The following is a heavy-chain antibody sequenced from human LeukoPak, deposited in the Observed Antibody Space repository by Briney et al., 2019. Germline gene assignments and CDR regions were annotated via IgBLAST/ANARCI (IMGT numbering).Heavy chain of an antibody. V-gene: IGHV3-53*01. J-gene: IGHJ4*02. CDR3: ARDFSGALWFGEP. D-gene: IGHD3-10*01. Sequence: PGGSLRLSCAASGFTLSSYAMSWVRQAPGKGLEWVSGIYSGGTTYNRDSVKGRFTISRDNSKNTLYLQMNRLRAEDTAVYYCARDFSGALWFGEPRGQGTLVTVSS. CDR2: IYSGGTT. CDR1: GFTLSSYA.